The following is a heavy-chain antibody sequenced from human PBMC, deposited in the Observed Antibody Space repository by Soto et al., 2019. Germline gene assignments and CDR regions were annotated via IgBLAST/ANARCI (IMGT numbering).Heavy chain of an antibody. CDR1: GGTIRSPDW. Sequence: SETLSLTCGVSGGTIRSPDWWTWVRQPPGKGLEWIGEIFQSGSTNYTPSLESRATISVDKSKNQFSRTLTSVTAADTAVYFCARGRGRYSSGWSWFDPWGKGILVTVSS. V-gene: IGHV4-4*02. J-gene: IGHJ5*02. CDR2: IFQSGST. CDR3: ARGRGRYSSGWSWFDP. D-gene: IGHD6-19*01.